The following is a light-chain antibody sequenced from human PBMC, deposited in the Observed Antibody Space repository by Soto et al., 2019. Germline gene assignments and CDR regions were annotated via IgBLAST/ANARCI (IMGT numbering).Light chain of an antibody. CDR1: QSVSTN. J-gene: IGKJ1*01. CDR2: GAS. V-gene: IGKV3-15*01. CDR3: QHSNTWPPET. Sequence: EIVVTQSPATLSVSPGERATLSCRAIQSVSTNLAWYQQKPGQAPRLLMDGASTRATGIPARFSGSGSGTEFTLTISSLQSEDFAVYYCQHSNTWPPETFGQGTKVDIK.